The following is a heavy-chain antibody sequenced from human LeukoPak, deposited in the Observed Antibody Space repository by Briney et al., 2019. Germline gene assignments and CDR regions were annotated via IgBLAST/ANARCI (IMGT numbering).Heavy chain of an antibody. J-gene: IGHJ4*02. Sequence: PSETLSLTCTVSGGSISSSSYYWGWIRQPPGKGLEWIGSIYYSGSTYYNPSLKSRATISVDTSKNQFSLKLSSVTAADTAVYYCARHSPDAVAAFDYWGQGTLVTVSS. CDR2: IYYSGST. CDR1: GGSISSSSYY. D-gene: IGHD6-19*01. V-gene: IGHV4-39*01. CDR3: ARHSPDAVAAFDY.